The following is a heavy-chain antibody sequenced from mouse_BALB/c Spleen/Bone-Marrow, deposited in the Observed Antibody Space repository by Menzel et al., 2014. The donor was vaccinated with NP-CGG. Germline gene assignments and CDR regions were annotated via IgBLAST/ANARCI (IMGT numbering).Heavy chain of an antibody. CDR2: IRNKAKGYTT. V-gene: IGHV7-3*02. CDR1: GFTFTDYY. CDR3: ARDENVGIYWYFDV. J-gene: IGHJ1*01. Sequence: EVQRVESGGGLVQPGGSLRLSCETSGFTFTDYYMSWVRQPPGKALEWLGFIRNKAKGYTTDYSASVKGRFTISRGNSQSISYLQTNTLRAEDSATYYCARDENVGIYWYFDVWGAGTTVTVSS.